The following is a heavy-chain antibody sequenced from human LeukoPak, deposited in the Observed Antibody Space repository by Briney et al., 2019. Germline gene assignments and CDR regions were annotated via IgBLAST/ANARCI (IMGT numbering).Heavy chain of an antibody. CDR3: AKDLYYYGSGRGGGMDV. J-gene: IGHJ6*02. D-gene: IGHD3-10*01. Sequence: GGSLRLSCAASGFTLSGYEMNWVRQAPGKGLEWVSTIKNSGDSSLYADSVKGRFTISRDNSKNTLSLQMNSLRAEDTAVYYCAKDLYYYGSGRGGGMDVWGQGTTVTVSS. CDR1: GFTLSGYE. V-gene: IGHV3-23*01. CDR2: IKNSGDSS.